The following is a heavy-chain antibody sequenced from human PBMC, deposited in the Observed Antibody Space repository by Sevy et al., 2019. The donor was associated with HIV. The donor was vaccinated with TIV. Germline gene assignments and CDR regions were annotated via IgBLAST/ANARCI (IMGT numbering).Heavy chain of an antibody. CDR3: ARARDYYDSPSPYYFDY. CDR1: GFTFNIYS. J-gene: IGHJ4*02. V-gene: IGHV3-48*04. D-gene: IGHD3-22*01. Sequence: GGSLRLSCAASGFTFNIYSMNWVRQAPGKGLEWVSYITSSGSAIYYADSVKGRFTISRDNAKKSLYLEMNSLRAEDTAIYYCARARDYYDSPSPYYFDYWGQGTLVTVSS. CDR2: ITSSGSAI.